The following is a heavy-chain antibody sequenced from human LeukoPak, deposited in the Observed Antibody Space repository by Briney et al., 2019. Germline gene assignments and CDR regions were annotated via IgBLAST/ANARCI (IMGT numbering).Heavy chain of an antibody. D-gene: IGHD6-19*01. CDR1: GFTFDDYA. CDR2: ISWNSGSI. Sequence: PGRSLRLSCAASGFTFDDYAMHWVRQAPGKGLEWVSGISWNSGSIGYADSVKGRFTISRDNSKNTLYLQMNSLRAEDTAVYYCAKGHSSGWYDYWGQGTLVTVSS. V-gene: IGHV3-9*01. CDR3: AKGHSSGWYDY. J-gene: IGHJ4*02.